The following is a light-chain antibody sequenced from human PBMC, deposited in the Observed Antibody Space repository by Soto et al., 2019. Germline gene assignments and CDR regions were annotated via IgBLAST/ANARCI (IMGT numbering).Light chain of an antibody. CDR2: DVS. J-gene: IGLJ2*01. CDR1: SRDVGAYNY. CDR3: SSYTNSRTLV. V-gene: IGLV2-14*01. Sequence: QSVLTQPASVSGSPGQSITISCTGTSRDVGAYNYLSWYQQHPGKAPKLMIYDVSDRPSGVSTRFSGSKSGNTASLTISGIQAEDEADYYCSSYTNSRTLVFGGGTKLTVL.